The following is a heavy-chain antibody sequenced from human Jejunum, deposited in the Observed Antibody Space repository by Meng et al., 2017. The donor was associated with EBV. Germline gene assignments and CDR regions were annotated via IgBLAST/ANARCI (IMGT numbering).Heavy chain of an antibody. CDR2: INTNTGYP. J-gene: IGHJ5*02. V-gene: IGHV7-4-1*02. D-gene: IGHD2-8*02. CDR3: ARVRPGGGWFDP. CDR1: GYTFTSSG. Sequence: QVQLVQSGSELKKPGASVKVSCKASGYTFTSSGINWVRQAPGQGLEWMGWINTNTGYPTYAQDFTGRFVFSLDTSVSTASLQITSLSTEDNAVYYCARVRPGGGWFDPWGQGTLVTVSS.